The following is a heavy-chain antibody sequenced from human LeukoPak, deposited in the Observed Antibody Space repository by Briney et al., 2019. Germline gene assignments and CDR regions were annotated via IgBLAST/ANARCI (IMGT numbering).Heavy chain of an antibody. J-gene: IGHJ4*02. D-gene: IGHD6-19*01. Sequence: KPGGSLRLSCAASGFTFSNAWMSWVRQAPGKGLEWVGRIKSKTDGGTTDYAAPVKGRFTVSRDDSKNTLYLQMNSLKTEDTAVYYCTTDLGYSSGWFPDYWGQGTLVTVSS. CDR2: IKSKTDGGTT. CDR3: TTDLGYSSGWFPDY. CDR1: GFTFSNAW. V-gene: IGHV3-15*01.